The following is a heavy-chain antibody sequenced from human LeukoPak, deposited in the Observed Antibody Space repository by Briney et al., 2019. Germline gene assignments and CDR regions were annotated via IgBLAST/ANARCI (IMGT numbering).Heavy chain of an antibody. CDR1: GGSISSGDYY. D-gene: IGHD3-22*01. CDR3: ARGLYYYDSSGPYWYFDL. Sequence: SETLSLTCTVSGGSISSGDYYWSWIRQPPGKGLEWIGYIYYSGSTYYNPSLKSRVTISVDTSKNQFSLKLSSVTAADTAVYYCARGLYYYDSSGPYWYFDLWGRGTLVTVSS. J-gene: IGHJ2*01. CDR2: IYYSGST. V-gene: IGHV4-30-4*01.